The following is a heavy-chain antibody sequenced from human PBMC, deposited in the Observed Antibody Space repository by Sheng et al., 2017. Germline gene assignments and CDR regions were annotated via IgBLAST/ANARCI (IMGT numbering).Heavy chain of an antibody. CDR1: GGSLSDFY. CDR3: ARGGGGIGWNYAEWFDP. J-gene: IGHJ5*02. D-gene: IGHD1-7*01. Sequence: QVQLQQWGAGLLKPSETLSLTCSVYGGSLSDFYWNWIRQPPGKGLEWIGKISQSGSTNYSPSLKSRVTISIDTSKNQFFLKLSSVTAADTAVYYCARGGGGIGWNYAEWFDPWGQGTLVTVSS. V-gene: IGHV4-34*01. CDR2: ISQSGST.